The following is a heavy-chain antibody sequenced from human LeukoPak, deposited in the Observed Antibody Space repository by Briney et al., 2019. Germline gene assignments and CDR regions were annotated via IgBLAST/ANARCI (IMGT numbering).Heavy chain of an antibody. D-gene: IGHD1-26*01. CDR2: INYSGST. CDR1: GGSISSSSYY. J-gene: IGHJ4*02. V-gene: IGHV4-39*01. Sequence: KPSETLSLTCNVSGGSISSSSYYWGWIRQPPGKGLEWIGSINYSGSTYYNPSLKSRVTIFVDTSKNQFSLKLSSVTAADTAVYYCARARRVGATVGFDYWGQGTLVTVSS. CDR3: ARARRVGATVGFDY.